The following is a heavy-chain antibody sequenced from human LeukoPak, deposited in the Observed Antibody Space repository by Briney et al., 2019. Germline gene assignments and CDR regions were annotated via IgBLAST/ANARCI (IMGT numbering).Heavy chain of an antibody. D-gene: IGHD6-19*01. CDR3: ARDFIGGGESSGWYPPIDY. CDR2: IYSGGST. J-gene: IGHJ4*02. V-gene: IGHV3-53*01. CDR1: GFTVSSNY. Sequence: GGSLRLSCAASGFTVSSNYMSWVRQAPGKGLEWVSVIYSGGSTYYADSVKGRFTISRDNSKNTLYLQMNSLRAEDTAVYYCARDFIGGGESSGWYPPIDYWGQGTLVTVSS.